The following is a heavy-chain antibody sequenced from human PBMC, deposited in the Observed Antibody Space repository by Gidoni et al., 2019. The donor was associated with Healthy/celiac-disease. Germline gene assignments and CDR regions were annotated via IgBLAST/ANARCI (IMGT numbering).Heavy chain of an antibody. CDR1: GFTFSSYA. J-gene: IGHJ4*02. CDR3: ATERWLQST. CDR2: ISGSGGST. V-gene: IGHV3-23*01. D-gene: IGHD5-12*01. Sequence: EVQLLESGGGLVHPGGSLRLYCSASGFTFSSYAMSWVRQGPGKWLEWVSAISGSGGSTYYADSVKGRFTISRDNSKNTLYLQMNSLRAEDTAVYYCATERWLQSTWGQGTLVTVSS.